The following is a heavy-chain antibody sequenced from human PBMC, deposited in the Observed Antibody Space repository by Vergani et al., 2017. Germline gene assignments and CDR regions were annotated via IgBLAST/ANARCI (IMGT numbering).Heavy chain of an antibody. V-gene: IGHV5-10-1*01. J-gene: IGHJ6*02. Sequence: EVQLVPSGAEVKTPGESLKISCKGSGYIFTSYWIGWVRQMPGKGLEWMGRIDPSDSYTNYSPSFQGHVTISDDKSISTAYLQWSSLRASDTAMYYCASERCSGGSCYSGYGMDVWGQGTTVTVSS. CDR3: ASERCSGGSCYSGYGMDV. CDR2: IDPSDSYT. D-gene: IGHD2-15*01. CDR1: GYIFTSYW.